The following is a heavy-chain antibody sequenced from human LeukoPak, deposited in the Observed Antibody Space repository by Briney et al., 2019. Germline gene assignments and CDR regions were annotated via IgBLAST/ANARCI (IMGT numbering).Heavy chain of an antibody. CDR1: GYTFTSYG. CDR2: ISAYNGNT. V-gene: IGHV1-18*01. Sequence: GASVKVSCKASGYTFTSYGIIWVRQAPGQGLEWMGWISAYNGNTNYAQKLQGRVTMTTDTSTSTAYMELRSLRSDDTAVYYCASCSYYDFWSGSQRVDAFDIWGQGTMVTVSS. D-gene: IGHD3-3*01. J-gene: IGHJ3*02. CDR3: ASCSYYDFWSGSQRVDAFDI.